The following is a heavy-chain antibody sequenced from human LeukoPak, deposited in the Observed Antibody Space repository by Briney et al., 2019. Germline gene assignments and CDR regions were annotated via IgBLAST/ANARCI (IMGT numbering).Heavy chain of an antibody. CDR3: AKGYYGSGSYGWFDY. V-gene: IGHV3-23*01. CDR1: GFTFSRYA. D-gene: IGHD3-10*01. CDR2: ISGSGGST. J-gene: IGHJ4*02. Sequence: GGTLRLSCAASGFTFSRYAMSWVRQAPGKGLEWVSGISGSGGSTYYADSVKGRFTISRDNSKNTLFLHMNSLRAEDTAVYSCAKGYYGSGSYGWFDYWGQGTLVTVSS.